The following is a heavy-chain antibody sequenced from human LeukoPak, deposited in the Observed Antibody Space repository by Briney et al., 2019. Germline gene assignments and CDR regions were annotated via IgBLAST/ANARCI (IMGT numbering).Heavy chain of an antibody. CDR3: ARLPLRYFDPYGMDV. D-gene: IGHD3-9*01. V-gene: IGHV4-59*08. CDR2: IYYSGST. Sequence: PSETLSLTCTVSGGSISSYYWSWIRQPPGKGLEWIGYIYYSGSTNYNPSLKSRVTISVDTSKNQFSLKLSSVTAADTAVYYCARLPLRYFDPYGMDVWGQGTTVTVSS. CDR1: GGSISSYY. J-gene: IGHJ6*02.